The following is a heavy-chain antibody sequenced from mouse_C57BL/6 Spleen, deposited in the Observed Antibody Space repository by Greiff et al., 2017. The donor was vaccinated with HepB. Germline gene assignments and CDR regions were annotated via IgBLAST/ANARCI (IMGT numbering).Heavy chain of an antibody. CDR3: ARSNYYGSSHWYFDV. J-gene: IGHJ1*03. Sequence: VQLQQPGAELVKPGASVKLSCKASGYTFTSYWMHWVKQRPGQGLEWIGMIHPNSGSTNYNEKFKSKATLTVDKSSSTAYMQLSSLTSEDSAVYYCARSNYYGSSHWYFDVWGTGTTVTVSS. CDR2: IHPNSGST. D-gene: IGHD1-1*01. V-gene: IGHV1-64*01. CDR1: GYTFTSYW.